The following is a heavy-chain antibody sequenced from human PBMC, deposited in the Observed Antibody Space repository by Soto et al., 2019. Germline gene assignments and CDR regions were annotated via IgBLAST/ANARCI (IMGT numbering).Heavy chain of an antibody. CDR3: AICGGDCSVGDY. CDR1: GGTFSTYT. CDR2: VISILDIA. D-gene: IGHD2-21*01. Sequence: QVQLVQSGAEVKKPGSSVKVSCKASGGTFSTYTISWVRQAPGQGLEWMGRVISILDIATYAQKFQGRVTITADNSSSTAYMEVSSLRSEDTAVYYCAICGGDCSVGDYWGQGTLVTVSS. J-gene: IGHJ4*02. V-gene: IGHV1-69*02.